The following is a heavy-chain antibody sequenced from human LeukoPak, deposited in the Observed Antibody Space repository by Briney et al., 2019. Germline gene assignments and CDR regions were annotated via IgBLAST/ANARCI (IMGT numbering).Heavy chain of an antibody. D-gene: IGHD3-22*01. CDR1: GYRFNAYW. Sequence: GESLKISFKGSGYRFNAYWIAWVRPMPGKGLEWMGIIYPDDSDTRYSPSFQGQVTISADKSISTAYLQWSSLKASDTAMYYCARPNFYSYYDSSGYYLEDWGQGTLVTVSS. CDR2: IYPDDSDT. J-gene: IGHJ4*02. V-gene: IGHV5-51*01. CDR3: ARPNFYSYYDSSGYYLED.